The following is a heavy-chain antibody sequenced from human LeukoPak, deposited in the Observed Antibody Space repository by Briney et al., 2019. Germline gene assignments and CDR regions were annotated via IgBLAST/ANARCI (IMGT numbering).Heavy chain of an antibody. D-gene: IGHD5-18*01. J-gene: IGHJ4*02. V-gene: IGHV4-39*07. Sequence: PSETLSLTCTVAAGSISSSRYYWGWIRDPPGKGLEWIVSIYYSGSTYYNPSLKSRVSMSVDTSTNQFSLKLTSVTAADTAVYYCARDRTGRNTAQDDYWGQGTLVTVSS. CDR1: AGSISSSRYY. CDR2: IYYSGST. CDR3: ARDRTGRNTAQDDY.